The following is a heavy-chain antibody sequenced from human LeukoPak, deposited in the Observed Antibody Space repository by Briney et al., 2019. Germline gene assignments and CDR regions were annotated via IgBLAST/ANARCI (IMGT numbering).Heavy chain of an antibody. CDR3: ARSRIQTRYSGYK. CDR2: IKEDGSEK. CDR1: GFTFSTYW. J-gene: IGHJ4*02. D-gene: IGHD3-9*01. V-gene: IGHV3-7*01. Sequence: GGSLSLSCAASGFTFSTYWMSWVRQAQGKGLEWVVNIKEDGSEKYYVDSVKGGFTISTDNAKNSLYLQINSLRAEDTGVYYCARSRIQTRYSGYKWGQGTLVTVSS.